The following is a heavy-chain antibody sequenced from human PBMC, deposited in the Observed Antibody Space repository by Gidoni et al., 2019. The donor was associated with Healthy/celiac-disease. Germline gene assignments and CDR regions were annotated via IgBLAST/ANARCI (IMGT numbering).Heavy chain of an antibody. CDR2: INSDGSST. V-gene: IGHV3-74*01. D-gene: IGHD2-21*02. CDR1: GFTFSSYW. CDR3: ARGAYCGGDCYLVAFDI. Sequence: EVQLVESGGGLVQPGGSLRLSCAASGFTFSSYWMHWVRQAPGKGLVWVSRINSDGSSTNYADSVKGRFTISRDNAKNTLYLQMNSLRAEDTAVYYCARGAYCGGDCYLVAFDIWGQGTMVTVSS. J-gene: IGHJ3*02.